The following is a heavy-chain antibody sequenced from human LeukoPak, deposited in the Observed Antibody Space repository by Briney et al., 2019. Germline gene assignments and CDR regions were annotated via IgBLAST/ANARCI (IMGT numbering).Heavy chain of an antibody. CDR3: ARVGTYGSGSYLSWLDY. D-gene: IGHD3-10*01. CDR2: IYFSGST. J-gene: IGHJ4*02. CDR1: GGSISSYY. V-gene: IGHV4-59*01. Sequence: ETLSLTCTVSGGSISSYYWSWIRQPPGKGLEWIGYIYFSGSTNYNPSLKSRVTISVDTSKNQFSLKLSSVTAADTAVYYCARVGTYGSGSYLSWLDYWGQGTLVTVSS.